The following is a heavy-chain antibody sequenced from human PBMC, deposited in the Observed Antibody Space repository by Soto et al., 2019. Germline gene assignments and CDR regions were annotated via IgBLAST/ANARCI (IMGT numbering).Heavy chain of an antibody. J-gene: IGHJ4*02. D-gene: IGHD3-10*01. Sequence: GASVKVSCKASGYTFTSYGISWVRQAPGQGLEWMGWISAYNGNTNYAQKLQGRVTMTTDTSTSTAYMELRSLRSDDTAVYYCARVFWMVRGVLRPKVIDYWGQGTLVTVSS. CDR3: ARVFWMVRGVLRPKVIDY. V-gene: IGHV1-18*01. CDR1: GYTFTSYG. CDR2: ISAYNGNT.